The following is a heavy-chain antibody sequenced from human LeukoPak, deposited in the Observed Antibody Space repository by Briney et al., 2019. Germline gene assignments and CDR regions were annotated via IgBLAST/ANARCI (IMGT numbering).Heavy chain of an antibody. Sequence: AASLTLSCAAYGFTFSSYAMSWVRQAPGKGLEWVSAISGSGGSTYYADSVRGRFTISRDNSKNTQYLQMNSLGAEDTDVDYCAKEMGSSCYYEALDNWGQGTLVTVSS. V-gene: IGHV3-23*01. CDR2: ISGSGGST. CDR3: AKEMGSSCYYEALDN. J-gene: IGHJ4*02. D-gene: IGHD3-22*01. CDR1: GFTFSSYA.